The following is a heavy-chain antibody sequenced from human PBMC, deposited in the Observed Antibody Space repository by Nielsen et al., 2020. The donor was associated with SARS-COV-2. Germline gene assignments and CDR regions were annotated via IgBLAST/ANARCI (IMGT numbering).Heavy chain of an antibody. CDR3: ARAPVGATPYGMDV. CDR1: GYTFTGYY. V-gene: IGHV1-2*06. J-gene: IGHJ6*02. D-gene: IGHD1-26*01. CDR2: INPNSGGT. Sequence: ASVKVSCNASGYTFTGYYMHWVRHAPGQGLEWMGRINPNSGGTNYAQKFQGRVTMTRDTSISTAYMELRRLRSDDTAVYYCARAPVGATPYGMDVWGQGTTVTVSS.